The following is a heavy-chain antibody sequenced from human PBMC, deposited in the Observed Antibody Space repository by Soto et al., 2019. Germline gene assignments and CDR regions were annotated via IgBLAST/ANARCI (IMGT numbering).Heavy chain of an antibody. V-gene: IGHV3-30*03. J-gene: IGHJ4*02. CDR3: ATDPSWHYDRPGDY. CDR2: ISYDGSNK. D-gene: IGHD3-22*01. CDR1: GFTFSSYG. Sequence: QVQLVESGGGVVQPGRSLRLSCAASGFTFSSYGMHWVRQAPGKGLEWVAVISYDGSNKYYADSVKGRFTISRDNSKNTLYLQMNSLRAEDTAVYYCATDPSWHYDRPGDYWGQGTLVTVSS.